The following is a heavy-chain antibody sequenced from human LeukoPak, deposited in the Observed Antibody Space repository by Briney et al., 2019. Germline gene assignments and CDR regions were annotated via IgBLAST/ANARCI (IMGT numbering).Heavy chain of an antibody. CDR2: IYTSGST. J-gene: IGHJ4*02. D-gene: IGHD3-10*01. V-gene: IGHV4-61*02. CDR3: ARDPHSYYGSGSRRGLFDY. CDR1: GGSISSVSYY. Sequence: SQTLSLTCTVSGGSISSVSYYRSWIRQPAGKGLEWIGRIYTSGSTNYNPSLKSRVTISVDTSKNQFSLKLSSVTAADTAVYYCARDPHSYYGSGSRRGLFDYWGQGTLVTVSS.